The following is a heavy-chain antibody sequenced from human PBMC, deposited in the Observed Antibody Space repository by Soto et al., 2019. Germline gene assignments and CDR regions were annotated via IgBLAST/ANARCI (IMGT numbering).Heavy chain of an antibody. CDR2: IYYRGST. V-gene: IGHV4-59*01. J-gene: IGHJ6*03. Sequence: SETLSLTCTVSGGSISSYYWSWIRQPPGKGLEWIGYIYYRGSTNYNPSLKGRVTISVDTSKNQFSLKLSSVTAADTAVYFCARELRGGIGYYYYYMDVWGKGTTVTVSS. CDR1: GGSISSYY. CDR3: ARELRGGIGYYYYYMDV. D-gene: IGHD3-16*01.